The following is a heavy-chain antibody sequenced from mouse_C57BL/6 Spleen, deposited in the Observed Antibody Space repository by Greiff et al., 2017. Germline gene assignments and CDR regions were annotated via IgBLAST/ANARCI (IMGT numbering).Heavy chain of an antibody. Sequence: VKLVESGAELVRPGASVTLSCKASGYTFTDYEMHWVKQTPVHGLEWIGAIDPETGGTAYNQKFKGKAILTADKSSSTAYMELRSLTSEDSAVYYCTRLTFDYWGQGTTLTVSS. J-gene: IGHJ2*01. V-gene: IGHV1-15*01. CDR1: GYTFTDYE. CDR2: IDPETGGT. CDR3: TRLTFDY. D-gene: IGHD4-1*01.